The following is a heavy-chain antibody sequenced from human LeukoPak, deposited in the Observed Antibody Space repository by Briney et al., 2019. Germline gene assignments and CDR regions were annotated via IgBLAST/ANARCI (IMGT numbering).Heavy chain of an antibody. D-gene: IGHD4/OR15-4a*01. J-gene: IGHJ4*02. Sequence: SETLSLTCTVSGDSISSYYWSWIRQPPGKGLEWIAYIYYSGTTNYNPSLKSRVTISVDTSKNQFSLNLSSVTAADTAVYYCAGHSYLKGCFGYWGQGTLVTFSS. CDR1: GDSISSYY. V-gene: IGHV4-59*01. CDR2: IYYSGTT. CDR3: AGHSYLKGCFGY.